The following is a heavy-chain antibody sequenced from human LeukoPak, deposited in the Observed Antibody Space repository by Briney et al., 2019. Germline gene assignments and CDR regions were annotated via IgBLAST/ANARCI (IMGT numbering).Heavy chain of an antibody. D-gene: IGHD5-24*01. CDR1: GFTFSSYW. J-gene: IGHJ4*02. CDR2: IKQDGSEK. CDR3: ARIEAKMAPFPFDY. Sequence: GGSLRLSCAASGFTFSSYWMSWVRQAPGKGLEWVANIKQDGSEKYYVDSVKGRFTISRDNAKNSLYLQMNSLRAEDTAVFYCARIEAKMAPFPFDYWGQGTLVNVSS. V-gene: IGHV3-7*01.